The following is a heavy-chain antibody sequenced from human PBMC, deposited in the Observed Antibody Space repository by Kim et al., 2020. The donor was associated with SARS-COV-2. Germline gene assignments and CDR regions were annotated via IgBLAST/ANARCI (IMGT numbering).Heavy chain of an antibody. V-gene: IGHV3-48*02. CDR1: GFTFSAYD. Sequence: GGSLRLSCATSGFTFSAYDMNWVRQASGKGLEWLSFITKSSATIYYADSVQGRFTISRDNAKNSLYLQMNSLRDEDTALYYCVRDRMGGAFDILGPGTMVTVSS. CDR2: ITKSSATI. J-gene: IGHJ3*02. D-gene: IGHD3-16*01. CDR3: VRDRMGGAFDI.